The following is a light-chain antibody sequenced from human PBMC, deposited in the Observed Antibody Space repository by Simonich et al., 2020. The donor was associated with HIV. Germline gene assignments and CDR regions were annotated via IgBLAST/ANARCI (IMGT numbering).Light chain of an antibody. CDR3: SSYTSSSTLV. V-gene: IGLV2-14*01. CDR2: DVS. Sequence: QSALTQPASVSGSPGQSNTTSCTGTSSNVGGYNYVSWYQQHPGKAPKFMIYDVSQRPSGVSNRFSGSNSGNTASLTISGLQAEDEADYYCSSYTSSSTLVFGGGTKLTVL. J-gene: IGLJ3*02. CDR1: SSNVGGYNY.